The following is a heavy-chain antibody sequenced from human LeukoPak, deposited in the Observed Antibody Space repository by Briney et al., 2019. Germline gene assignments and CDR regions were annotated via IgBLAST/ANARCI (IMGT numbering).Heavy chain of an antibody. J-gene: IGHJ5*02. D-gene: IGHD6-19*01. V-gene: IGHV5-51*01. CDR1: GYXFTSYW. CDR3: SLAGIAVDYNWFDP. CDR2: IYPGDSDT. Sequence: GESLKISCNGSGYXFTSYWICWVRQMPGKGLEWMGIIYPGDSDTRYSPSFQGQVTISADKSISTAYLQWSSLKASDTAMYYCSLAGIAVDYNWFDPWGQGTLVTVSS.